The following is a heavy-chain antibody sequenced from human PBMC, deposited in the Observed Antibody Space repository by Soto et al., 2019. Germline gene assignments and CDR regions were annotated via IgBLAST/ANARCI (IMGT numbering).Heavy chain of an antibody. J-gene: IGHJ4*02. D-gene: IGHD5-12*01. CDR2: ISWNSGDI. Sequence: EVQLVESGGGSVQPGRSLRLSCAASGFSFDDYGMHWVRQGPGKGLEWVSGISWNSGDIYYADSVKGRFTISRDHAKRSLYLQMNSLRTEDTALYHCAKDNELDRVGAFDYWGQGILVTVSS. CDR1: GFSFDDYG. V-gene: IGHV3-9*01. CDR3: AKDNELDRVGAFDY.